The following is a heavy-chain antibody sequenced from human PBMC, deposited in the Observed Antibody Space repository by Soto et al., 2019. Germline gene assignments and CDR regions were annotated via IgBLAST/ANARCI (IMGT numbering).Heavy chain of an antibody. J-gene: IGHJ6*02. D-gene: IGHD3-3*01. Sequence: PSETLSLTCAVYGGSFSGYYWSWIRQPPGKGLEWIGEINHSGSTNYNPSLKSRVTISVDTSKNQFSLKLSSVTAADTAVYYCARMAIYDFWSGYQNGRGYYGMDVWGQGTTVTVSS. V-gene: IGHV4-34*01. CDR2: INHSGST. CDR3: ARMAIYDFWSGYQNGRGYYGMDV. CDR1: GGSFSGYY.